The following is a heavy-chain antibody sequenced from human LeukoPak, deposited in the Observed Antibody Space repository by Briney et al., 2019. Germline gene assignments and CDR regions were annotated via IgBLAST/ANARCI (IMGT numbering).Heavy chain of an antibody. CDR1: GFTFSSYA. CDR2: ISYDGSNK. Sequence: GALRLSCAASGFTFSSYAMHWVRQAPGKGLEWVAVISYDGSNKYYADSVKGRFTISRDNSKNTLYLQMNSLRAEDTAVYYCARDHYGGNPILYYFDYWGQGPLVTVSS. D-gene: IGHD4-23*01. J-gene: IGHJ4*02. CDR3: ARDHYGGNPILYYFDY. V-gene: IGHV3-30*04.